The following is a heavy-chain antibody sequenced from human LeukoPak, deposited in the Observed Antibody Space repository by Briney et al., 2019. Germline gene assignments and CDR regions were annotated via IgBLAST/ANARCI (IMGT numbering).Heavy chain of an antibody. V-gene: IGHV3-23*01. Sequence: GGSLRLSCAASGFTFSTYAMSWVRQAPGKGLEWVSVISGSGGSTYYADSVKGRFTISRDSSKNSLYLQMHSLRAEDTAIYYCAKVAGYSSVWYGRLDYWGQGTLVTVSS. D-gene: IGHD6-19*01. CDR2: ISGSGGST. J-gene: IGHJ4*02. CDR1: GFTFSTYA. CDR3: AKVAGYSSVWYGRLDY.